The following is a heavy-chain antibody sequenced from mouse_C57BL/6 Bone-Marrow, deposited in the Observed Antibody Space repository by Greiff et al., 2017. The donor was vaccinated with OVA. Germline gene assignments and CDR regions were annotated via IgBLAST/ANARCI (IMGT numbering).Heavy chain of an antibody. CDR1: GFNIKDDY. D-gene: IGHD2-10*02. CDR3: TVWFFAY. J-gene: IGHJ3*01. V-gene: IGHV14-4*01. CDR2: IDPENGDT. Sequence: EVHLVESGAELVRPGASVKLSCTASGFNIKDDYMHWVKQRPEQGLEWIGWIDPENGDTEYASKFQGKATITADTSSNTAYLQLSSLTSEDTAVYYCTVWFFAYWGQGTLVTVSA.